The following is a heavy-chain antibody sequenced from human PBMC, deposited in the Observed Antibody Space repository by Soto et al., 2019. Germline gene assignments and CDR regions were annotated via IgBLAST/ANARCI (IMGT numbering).Heavy chain of an antibody. CDR2: ISWNSGSI. J-gene: IGHJ3*02. Sequence: GGSLRLSCAASGFTFDDYAMHWVRQAPGKGLEWVSGISWNSGSIGYADSVKGRFTISRDNAKNSLYLQMNSLRAEDTALYYCAKDIAYHLGELSSVAFDIWGQGTMVTVSS. CDR3: AKDIAYHLGELSSVAFDI. D-gene: IGHD3-16*02. CDR1: GFTFDDYA. V-gene: IGHV3-9*01.